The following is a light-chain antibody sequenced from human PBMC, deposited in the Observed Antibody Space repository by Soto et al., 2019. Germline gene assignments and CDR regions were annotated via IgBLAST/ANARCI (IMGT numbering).Light chain of an antibody. J-gene: IGKJ1*01. CDR1: QSVTSSY. CDR2: AAS. CDR3: QQYNNWPPWT. Sequence: EIVLTQSPGTLSLSAGEISTLSCRASQSVTSSYLAWYQQKPGQAPRLLIYAASSRATGIPDRFSGSGSGTEFTLTISGLQSEDFAVYYCQQYNNWPPWTFGQGTKVDIK. V-gene: IGKV3-20*01.